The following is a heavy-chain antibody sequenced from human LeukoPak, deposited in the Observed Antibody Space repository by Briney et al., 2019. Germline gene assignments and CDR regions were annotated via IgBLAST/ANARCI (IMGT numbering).Heavy chain of an antibody. CDR2: IYHSGST. D-gene: IGHD3-22*01. CDR1: GGSISSGGYH. J-gene: IGHJ4*02. CDR3: ARDRDYYDTTLSDY. V-gene: IGHV4-30-2*01. Sequence: PSETLSLTCTVSGGSISSGGYHWSWIRQPPGKGLEWIGYIYHSGSTYYNPSLKSRVTISVDTSKNQFSLKLSSVTAADTAVYYCARDRDYYDTTLSDYWGQGTLVTVSS.